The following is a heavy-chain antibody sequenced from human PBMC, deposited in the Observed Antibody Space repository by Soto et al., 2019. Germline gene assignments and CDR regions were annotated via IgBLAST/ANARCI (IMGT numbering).Heavy chain of an antibody. V-gene: IGHV3-7*03. D-gene: IGHD5-12*01. CDR1: GFTFSSYW. CDR2: IKQDGSEK. J-gene: IGHJ4*02. CDR3: ACEYDSGYSYFDY. Sequence: EVQLVESGGGLVQPGGSLRLSCAASGFTFSSYWMSWVRQAPGKGLEWVANIKQDGSEKYYVDSVKGRVTISRDNAKNILYLQMNSRRAEYSAVYYCACEYDSGYSYFDYWGQGTLVTVSS.